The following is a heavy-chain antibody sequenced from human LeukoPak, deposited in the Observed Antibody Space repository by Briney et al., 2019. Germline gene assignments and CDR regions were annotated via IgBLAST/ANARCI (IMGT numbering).Heavy chain of an antibody. Sequence: PGGSLRLSCAASGFTCSSYAMSWVRQAPGKGLEWVSAISGSGGSTYYADAVKGRFTISRDNSKNTLYLQMSSLRAEDTAVYYCAKDAPLGYYGSGSYIDPWGQGTLVTVSS. V-gene: IGHV3-23*01. J-gene: IGHJ5*02. CDR3: AKDAPLGYYGSGSYIDP. D-gene: IGHD3-10*01. CDR1: GFTCSSYA. CDR2: ISGSGGST.